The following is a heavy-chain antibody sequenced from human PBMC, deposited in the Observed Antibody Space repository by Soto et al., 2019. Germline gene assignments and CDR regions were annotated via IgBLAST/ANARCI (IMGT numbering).Heavy chain of an antibody. J-gene: IGHJ4*02. CDR2: ISYDGSNK. CDR1: GFTFSSYA. D-gene: IGHD3-10*01. V-gene: IGHV3-30-3*01. CDR3: ARAPDLWFGELSV. Sequence: GGSLRLSCAASGFTFSSYAMHWVRQAPGKGLEWVAVISYDGSNKYYADSVKGRFTISRDNSKNTLYLQMNSLRAEDTAVYYCARAPDLWFGELSVWGQGTLVTVSS.